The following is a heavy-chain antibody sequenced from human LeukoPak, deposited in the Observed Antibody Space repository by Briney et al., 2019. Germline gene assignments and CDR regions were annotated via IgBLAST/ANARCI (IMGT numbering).Heavy chain of an antibody. J-gene: IGHJ3*02. Sequence: SGGSLRLSCAASGFTFSSYSMNWVRQAPGKGPEWVSSISSSSSYIYYADSVKGRFTISRDNAKNSLYLQMNSLRAEDTAVYYCARGDGYNSPDAFDIWGQGTMVTVSS. CDR3: ARGDGYNSPDAFDI. CDR2: ISSSSSYI. D-gene: IGHD5-24*01. V-gene: IGHV3-21*01. CDR1: GFTFSSYS.